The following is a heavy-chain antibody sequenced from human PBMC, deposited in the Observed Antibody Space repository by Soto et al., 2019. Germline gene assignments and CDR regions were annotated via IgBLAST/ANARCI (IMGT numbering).Heavy chain of an antibody. V-gene: IGHV3-30-3*01. D-gene: IGHD5-18*01. CDR2: ISYDGSNK. CDR3: ARDPLWGTAMVLWYFDL. J-gene: IGHJ2*01. Sequence: QVQLVESGGGVVQPGRSLRLSCAASGFTFSSYAMHGVRQAPGKVLEWVAVISYDGSNKYYADSVKGRFTISRDNSKNTLYLQMNSLRAEVTAVYYCARDPLWGTAMVLWYFDLWGLGTLVTVSS. CDR1: GFTFSSYA.